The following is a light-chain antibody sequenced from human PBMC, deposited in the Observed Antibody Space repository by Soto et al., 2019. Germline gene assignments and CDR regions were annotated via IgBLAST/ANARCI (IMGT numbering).Light chain of an antibody. CDR2: AAS. Sequence: DIQMTQSPSTLSASVVDRVTMTCRASQRISSYLNWYQQKPGKAPKLLIYAASSLQSGVPSRFSGSGSGTDFTLTISSLQPEDFATYYCRQSYSTPITFGQGTRLEIK. J-gene: IGKJ5*01. V-gene: IGKV1-39*01. CDR3: RQSYSTPIT. CDR1: QRISSY.